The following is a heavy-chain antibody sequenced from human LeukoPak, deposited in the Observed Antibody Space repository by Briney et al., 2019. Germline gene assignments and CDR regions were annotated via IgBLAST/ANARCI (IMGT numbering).Heavy chain of an antibody. V-gene: IGHV3-30*03. CDR3: ARELGTGFDS. CDR2: ISYDGSNK. J-gene: IGHJ4*02. CDR1: GFTFSSYG. Sequence: PGGPLRLSCAASGFTFSSYGMHWVRQAPGKGLEWVAIISYDGSNKYYADSVKGRFTTSRDNSKNTLYLQMNSLRAEDTAVFYCARELGTGFDSRGQGTLVTVSS.